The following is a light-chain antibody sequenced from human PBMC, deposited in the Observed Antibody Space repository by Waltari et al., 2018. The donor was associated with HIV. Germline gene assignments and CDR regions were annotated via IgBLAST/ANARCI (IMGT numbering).Light chain of an antibody. Sequence: SYEVTQPHSVSVSPGQTASITCSGDKLGDKYACWYQKRRGQSPVLVIYQDTKRPSAIPERFSGSNSGNTATLSISGAQAMDEADYYCQAGDSSTGVFGGGTRLTVL. CDR2: QDT. CDR3: QAGDSSTGV. V-gene: IGLV3-1*01. J-gene: IGLJ2*01. CDR1: KLGDKY.